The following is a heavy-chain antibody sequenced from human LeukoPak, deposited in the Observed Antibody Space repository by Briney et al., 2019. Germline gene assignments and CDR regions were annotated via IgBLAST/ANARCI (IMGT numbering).Heavy chain of an antibody. D-gene: IGHD5-18*01. CDR1: GYTFTTYY. Sequence: GASVKVSCKASGYTFTTYYMHWVRQAPGQGLECMGIFNPSGGSTTYAQKFQGRVTMTRDTSTSTVYMELSSLRSEDTAVYYCARGNVDTAIAPVDYWGQGTLVTVSS. CDR2: FNPSGGST. V-gene: IGHV1-46*01. CDR3: ARGNVDTAIAPVDY. J-gene: IGHJ4*02.